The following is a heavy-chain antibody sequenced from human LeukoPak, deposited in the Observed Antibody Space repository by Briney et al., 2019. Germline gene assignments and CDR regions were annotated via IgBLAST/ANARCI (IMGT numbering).Heavy chain of an antibody. CDR3: ARGVRTFKDTAMVYYFDY. V-gene: IGHV1-8*01. Sequence: GASVKDSCKASGYTFTSYDINWVRQATGQGLEWMGWMNPNSGNTGYAQKFQIRVTMTRNTSISTAYMELSSLRSEDTAVYYCARGVRTFKDTAMVYYFDYWGQGTLVTVSS. CDR2: MNPNSGNT. CDR1: GYTFTSYD. D-gene: IGHD5-18*01. J-gene: IGHJ4*02.